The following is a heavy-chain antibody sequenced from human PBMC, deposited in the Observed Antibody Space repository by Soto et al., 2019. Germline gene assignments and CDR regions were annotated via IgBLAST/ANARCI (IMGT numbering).Heavy chain of an antibody. V-gene: IGHV4-38-2*01. CDR3: ARVGITGTGGEYYYGMDV. J-gene: IGHJ6*02. CDR2: IYHSGST. D-gene: IGHD1-20*01. CDR1: GYSISSGYY. Sequence: SETLSLTCAVSGYSISSGYYWGWIRQPPGKGLEWIGSIYHSGSTYYNPSLKSRVTISVDTSKNQFSLKLSSVTAADTAVYYCARVGITGTGGEYYYGMDVWGQGTTVT.